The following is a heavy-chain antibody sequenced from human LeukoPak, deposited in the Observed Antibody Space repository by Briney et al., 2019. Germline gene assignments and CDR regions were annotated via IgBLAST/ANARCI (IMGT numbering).Heavy chain of an antibody. D-gene: IGHD3-22*01. V-gene: IGHV4-59*01. J-gene: IGHJ3*02. CDR3: ARLVDYDNSGDPDIFDI. Sequence: PSETLSLTCSVSGGSIRSYYWSWIRQPPGKGPGWIGSINYSGRTKYNPSLQSRVTISLDTSKNHFSLHLISVTAADTAGYYCARLVDYDNSGDPDIFDIWGQGTMVTVSS. CDR2: INYSGRT. CDR1: GGSIRSYY.